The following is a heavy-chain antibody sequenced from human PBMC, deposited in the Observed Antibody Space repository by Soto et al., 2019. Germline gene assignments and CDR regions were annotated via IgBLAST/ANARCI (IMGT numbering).Heavy chain of an antibody. CDR1: GYTFTGYY. CDR2: INPNSGGT. J-gene: IGHJ4*02. D-gene: IGHD6-19*01. CDR3: ARDGYSSCWYDQDFEIDY. V-gene: IGHV1-2*04. Sequence: QVQLVQSGAEVKKPGASVKVSCKASGYTFTGYYMHWVRQAPGQGLEWMGWINPNSGGTNYAQKFQGWVTMTRATSISTAYMELSRLRSDATAVYYCARDGYSSCWYDQDFEIDYWGQGTLVTVSS.